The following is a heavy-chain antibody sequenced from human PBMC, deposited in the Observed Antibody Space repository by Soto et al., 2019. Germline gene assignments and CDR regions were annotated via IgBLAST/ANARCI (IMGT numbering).Heavy chain of an antibody. D-gene: IGHD3-22*01. V-gene: IGHV4-39*01. CDR1: GGSISGSSYY. CDR2: IYYSGAA. CDR3: ARIYHDSVFDY. Sequence: SETLSLTCTVSGGSISGSSYYWGWIRQPPGKGLEWIGTIYYSGAAYYNPSLQSRVTISVDTSSNQFSMKLNSVTAADTAVYYCARIYHDSVFDYWGQGTLVTVSS. J-gene: IGHJ4*02.